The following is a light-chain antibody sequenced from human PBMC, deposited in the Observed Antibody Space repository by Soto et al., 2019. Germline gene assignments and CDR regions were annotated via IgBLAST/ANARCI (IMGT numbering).Light chain of an antibody. Sequence: QSALTQPASVSGSPGQSITISCAGTRRDVGAYNLVSWYQQHPGRAPQLIIYEVRNRPSGISFRFSGSKSGNTASLTISGLQAEDEVDYYCSSYTSKSSLIFGGGTKLTVL. CDR3: SSYTSKSSLI. CDR2: EVR. V-gene: IGLV2-14*01. J-gene: IGLJ2*01. CDR1: RRDVGAYNL.